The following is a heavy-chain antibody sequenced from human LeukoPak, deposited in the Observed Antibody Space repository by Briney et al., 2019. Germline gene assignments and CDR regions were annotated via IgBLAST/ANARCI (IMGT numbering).Heavy chain of an antibody. D-gene: IGHD3-9*01. CDR1: GGSISSSSYY. Sequence: SETLSLTCTVSGGSISSSSYYWGWIRQPPGKGLEWIGSIYYSGSTYYNPSLKSRVTISVDTSKNQFSLKLSSVTAADTAVYYCARDFDILTGYRPWNWFDPWGQGTLVTVSS. V-gene: IGHV4-39*07. J-gene: IGHJ5*02. CDR2: IYYSGST. CDR3: ARDFDILTGYRPWNWFDP.